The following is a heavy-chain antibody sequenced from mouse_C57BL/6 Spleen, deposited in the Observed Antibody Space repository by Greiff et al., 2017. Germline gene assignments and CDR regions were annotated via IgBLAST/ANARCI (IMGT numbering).Heavy chain of an antibody. Sequence: QVQLQQPGAELVKPGASVKLSCKASGYTFTSYWMQWVKQRPGQGLEWIGENDPSDSYTNYNQKFKGKATLTVDTSSSTAYMQLSSLTSEDSAVYYCARSPVGGGAMDYWGQGTSVTVSS. V-gene: IGHV1-50*01. CDR1: GYTFTSYW. CDR3: ARSPVGGGAMDY. CDR2: NDPSDSYT. J-gene: IGHJ4*01. D-gene: IGHD1-1*01.